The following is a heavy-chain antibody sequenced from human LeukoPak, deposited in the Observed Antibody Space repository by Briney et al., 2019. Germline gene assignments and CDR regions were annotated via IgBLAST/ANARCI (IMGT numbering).Heavy chain of an antibody. D-gene: IGHD3-16*02. CDR3: AKGFGITFGGVIVTPFDY. V-gene: IGHV3-23*01. Sequence: GGSLRLSCAASGFTFSSYAMSWVRQAPGKGLVWVSAISGSGGSTYYADSVKGRFTISRDNSKNTLYLQMHRLRAEDTAVYYCAKGFGITFGGVIVTPFDYWGQGTLVTVSS. J-gene: IGHJ4*02. CDR2: ISGSGGST. CDR1: GFTFSSYA.